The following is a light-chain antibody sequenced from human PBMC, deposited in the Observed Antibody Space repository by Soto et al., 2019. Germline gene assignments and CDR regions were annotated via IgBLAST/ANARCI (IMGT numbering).Light chain of an antibody. V-gene: IGKV1-39*01. Sequence: DIQMTQSPSSLSASVGDRVTITCRASQSSDSSLNWYQQKPGKAPKLLIYATSSLQGGVPSRFSGSGSGTDFTLTISSLQRDDFAIYYCQQYNPYSRTFGQGTKVDIK. CDR3: QQYNPYSRT. CDR1: QSSDSS. CDR2: ATS. J-gene: IGKJ1*01.